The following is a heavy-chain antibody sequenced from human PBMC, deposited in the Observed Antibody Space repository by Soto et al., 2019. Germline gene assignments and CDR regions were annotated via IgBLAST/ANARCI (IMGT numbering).Heavy chain of an antibody. D-gene: IGHD6-19*01. CDR1: GGTFSSYA. V-gene: IGHV1-69*12. J-gene: IGHJ5*02. CDR3: ARRGEAVAGIVWFDP. Sequence: QVQLVQSGAEVKKPGSSVKVSCKASGGTFSSYAISWVRQAPGQGLEWMGGIIPIFGTANYAQKFQGRVTITADESTRPSYMELSSLRSEGTAVYYCARRGEAVAGIVWFDPWGQGTLVTVS. CDR2: IIPIFGTA.